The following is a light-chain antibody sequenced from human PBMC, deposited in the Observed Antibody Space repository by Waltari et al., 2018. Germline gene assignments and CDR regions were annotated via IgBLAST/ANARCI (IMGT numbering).Light chain of an antibody. CDR1: SSNIGTNY. Sequence: QSVLTQPPSASGTPGQRVTIPCSGRSSNIGTNYVYWYQQLPGTAPTLLIYRNNQRPSGVPDRFSGSKSATSASLAISGLRSEDEADYFCTTWDDSLSAWVFGGGTKLTVL. J-gene: IGLJ3*02. CDR3: TTWDDSLSAWV. CDR2: RNN. V-gene: IGLV1-47*01.